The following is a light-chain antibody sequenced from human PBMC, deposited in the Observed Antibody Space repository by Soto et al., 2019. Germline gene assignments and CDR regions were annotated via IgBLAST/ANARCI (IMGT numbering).Light chain of an antibody. J-gene: IGLJ2*01. Sequence: QSALAQPASVSGSPGQSITLSCTGSSSDVGNYDYVSWYQQHPGKVPKLIIYEVTNRPSGVSNRFSGSKSGNTASLTISGLQAEDEANYYCSLYTSSSTVAFGGGTKLTVL. CDR1: SSDVGNYDY. CDR2: EVT. CDR3: SLYTSSSTVA. V-gene: IGLV2-14*01.